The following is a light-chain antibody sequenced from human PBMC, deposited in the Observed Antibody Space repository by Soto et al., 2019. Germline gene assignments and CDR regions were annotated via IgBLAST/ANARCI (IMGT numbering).Light chain of an antibody. CDR2: TIS. V-gene: IGKV1-39*01. Sequence: DVQMTQSPSSLSASVGDRVTITCRASQSINSFLNWYQQKPGKAPKLLIHTISTLQSGVPSRFSRGGSGTDFTLTISSLQPEDFATYYCQQSDSTPQTFGGGTRVEV. J-gene: IGKJ4*01. CDR1: QSINSF. CDR3: QQSDSTPQT.